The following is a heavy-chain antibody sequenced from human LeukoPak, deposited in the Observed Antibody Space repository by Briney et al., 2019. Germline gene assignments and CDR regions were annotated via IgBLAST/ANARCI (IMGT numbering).Heavy chain of an antibody. V-gene: IGHV6-1*01. CDR3: ARGTRNTFDF. D-gene: IGHD1-1*01. J-gene: IGHJ4*02. CDR2: TYYRSKWYY. Sequence: SQTLSLTCVISGDSVSSNSAAAWNWIRQSPSRGLEWLRRTYYRSKWYYDYAAPVKSRIVIKSDASNNLFSLELNSVTPEDTAVYYRARGTRNTFDFWAQGTLVTVSS. CDR1: GDSVSSNSAAA.